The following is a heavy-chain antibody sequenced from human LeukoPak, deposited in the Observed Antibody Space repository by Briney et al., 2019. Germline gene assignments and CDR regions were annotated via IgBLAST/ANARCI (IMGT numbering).Heavy chain of an antibody. CDR2: IYWDDDK. J-gene: IGHJ4*02. V-gene: IGHV2-5*02. D-gene: IGHD3-3*02. CDR1: GFSLSTTGVG. CDR3: AHRHSISLYFDY. Sequence: SGPTLVKPTQTLTVTCTFSGFSLSTTGVGVGWIRQPPGKALEWLGYIYWDDDKRYSPSLKSRLTITKDTSKNQVVLTMTNMDPVDTATYFCAHRHSISLYFDYWGQGILVTVSS.